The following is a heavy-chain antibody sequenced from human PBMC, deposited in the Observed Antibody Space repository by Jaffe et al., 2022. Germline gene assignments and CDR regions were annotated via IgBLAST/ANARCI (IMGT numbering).Heavy chain of an antibody. CDR3: ARGKVATWFGYFDY. CDR2: INHSGST. Sequence: QVQLQQWGAGLLKPSETLSLTCAVYGGSFSGYYWSWIRQPPGKGLEWIGEINHSGSTNYNPSLKSRVTISVDTSKNQFSLKLSSVTAADTAVYYCARGKVATWFGYFDYWGQGTLVTVSS. V-gene: IGHV4-34*01. J-gene: IGHJ4*02. D-gene: IGHD5-12*01. CDR1: GGSFSGYY.